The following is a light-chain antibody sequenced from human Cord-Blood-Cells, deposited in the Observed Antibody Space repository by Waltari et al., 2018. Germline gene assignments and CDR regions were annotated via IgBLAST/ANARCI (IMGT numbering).Light chain of an antibody. J-gene: IGLJ3*02. V-gene: IGLV1-47*01. Sequence: QSVLTQPPSASVSPGQRVPITCSGSSTHIGSNYVYWYQQLPGTAPKLLIYRNNQRPSGVPDRFSGSKSGTSASLAISGRRSEDEADYYCAAWDDSLSGRVFGGGTKLTVL. CDR2: RNN. CDR1: STHIGSNY. CDR3: AAWDDSLSGRV.